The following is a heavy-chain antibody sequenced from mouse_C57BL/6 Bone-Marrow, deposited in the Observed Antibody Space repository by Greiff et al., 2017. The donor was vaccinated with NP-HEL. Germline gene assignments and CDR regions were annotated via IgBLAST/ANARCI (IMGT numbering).Heavy chain of an antibody. Sequence: QVQLQQPGAELVKPGASVKLSCKASGYTFTSYWMHWVKQRPGQGLEWIGMIHPNSGSTNYNEKFKSKATLTVDQSSSTAYMQLSSLTSEDSAVYYCARGYYGSYYFDYWGQGTTLTVSS. V-gene: IGHV1-64*01. CDR1: GYTFTSYW. J-gene: IGHJ2*01. D-gene: IGHD1-1*01. CDR3: ARGYYGSYYFDY. CDR2: IHPNSGST.